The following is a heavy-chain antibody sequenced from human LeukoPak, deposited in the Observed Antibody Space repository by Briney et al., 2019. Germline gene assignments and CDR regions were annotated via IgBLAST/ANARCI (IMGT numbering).Heavy chain of an antibody. CDR1: GGSISSGSHY. D-gene: IGHD3-10*01. Sequence: SETLSLTCIVSGGSISSGSHYWGWIRQPAGKGLEWIGRIYTSGSTNYNPSLKSRVTISVDTSKNQFSLKLSSVTAADTAVYYCARSGAGRWFGELLHYFDYWGQGTLVTVSS. V-gene: IGHV4-61*02. J-gene: IGHJ4*02. CDR3: ARSGAGRWFGELLHYFDY. CDR2: IYTSGST.